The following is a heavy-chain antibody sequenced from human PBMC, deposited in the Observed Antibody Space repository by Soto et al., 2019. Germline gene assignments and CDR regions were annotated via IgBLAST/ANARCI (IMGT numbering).Heavy chain of an antibody. V-gene: IGHV3-30*18. CDR2: ISYDGSNK. Sequence: QVQLVESGGGVVQPGRSLRLSCAASGFTFSSYGMHWVRQAPGKGLEWVAVISYDGSNKYYADSVKGRFTISRDNSKNTLYLHMNSLRAEDTAVYYCAKDGRQDDFWSGYYTYYYYGMDVWGQGTTVTVSS. CDR1: GFTFSSYG. CDR3: AKDGRQDDFWSGYYTYYYYGMDV. J-gene: IGHJ6*02. D-gene: IGHD3-3*01.